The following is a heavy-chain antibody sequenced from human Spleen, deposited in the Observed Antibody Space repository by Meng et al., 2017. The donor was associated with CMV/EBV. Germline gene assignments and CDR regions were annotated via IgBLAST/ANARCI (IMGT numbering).Heavy chain of an antibody. CDR1: TFSNYW. Sequence: TFSNYWMSWVRQAPGKGLEWIGSIYYSGSTYYNPSLKSRVTISIDTSKNQFSLRLRSVTAADTAVYYCARDVPLSDTSGYYFDYWGQGMLVTVSS. CDR2: IYYSGST. D-gene: IGHD5-12*01. CDR3: ARDVPLSDTSGYYFDY. V-gene: IGHV4-39*07. J-gene: IGHJ4*02.